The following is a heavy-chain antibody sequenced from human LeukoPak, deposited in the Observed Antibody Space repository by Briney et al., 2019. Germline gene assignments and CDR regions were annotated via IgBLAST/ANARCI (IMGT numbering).Heavy chain of an antibody. CDR1: GGTFSSYA. V-gene: IGHV1-69*04. Sequence: TSVKVPCKASGGTFSSYAISWVRQAPGQGLEWMGRIIPILGIANYAQKFQGRVTTTADKSTSTAYMELSSLRSEDTAVYYCARDPTYYYDSSGYYGDVWGQGTTVTVSS. J-gene: IGHJ6*02. CDR2: IIPILGIA. D-gene: IGHD3-22*01. CDR3: ARDPTYYYDSSGYYGDV.